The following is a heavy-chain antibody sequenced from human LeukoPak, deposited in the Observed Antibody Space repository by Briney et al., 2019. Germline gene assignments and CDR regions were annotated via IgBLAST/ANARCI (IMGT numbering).Heavy chain of an antibody. Sequence: SETLSLTCTVSGGSISSYYWSWIRQPPGKGLEWIGYIYYSGSTNYNPSLKSRVTISVDTSKNQFSLKLSSVTAADTAVYYCARAGDYYDSSGYYSIGPFDYWGQGTLVTVSS. CDR3: ARAGDYYDSSGYYSIGPFDY. CDR1: GGSISSYY. D-gene: IGHD3-22*01. CDR2: IYYSGST. V-gene: IGHV4-59*01. J-gene: IGHJ4*02.